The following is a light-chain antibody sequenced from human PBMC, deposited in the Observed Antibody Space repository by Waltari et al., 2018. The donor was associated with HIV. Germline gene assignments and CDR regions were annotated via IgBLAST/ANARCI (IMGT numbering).Light chain of an antibody. Sequence: EIVLTQSPATLSLSPGERATLSCRASQSISSYLAWYQQKPGQAPRLLIYDASNRATGIPARFSGSGSGTGFTLTISSLQPADFATYYCLQYNSYPYSFGQGTKLEIK. CDR2: DAS. J-gene: IGKJ2*03. CDR3: LQYNSYPYS. CDR1: QSISSY. V-gene: IGKV3-11*01.